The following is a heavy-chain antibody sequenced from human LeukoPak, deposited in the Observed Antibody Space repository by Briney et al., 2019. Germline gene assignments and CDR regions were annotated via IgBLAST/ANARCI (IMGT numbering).Heavy chain of an antibody. J-gene: IGHJ4*02. V-gene: IGHV3-21*01. CDR2: ISSSSSYI. D-gene: IGHD6-19*01. CDR1: GFTFSSYE. CDR3: ARDPVAALIDY. Sequence: PGGSLRLSCAAPGFTFSSYEMNWVRQAPGKGLEWVSSISSSSSYIYYADSVKGRFTISRDNAKNSLYLQMNSLRAEDTAVYYCARDPVAALIDYWGQGTLVTVSS.